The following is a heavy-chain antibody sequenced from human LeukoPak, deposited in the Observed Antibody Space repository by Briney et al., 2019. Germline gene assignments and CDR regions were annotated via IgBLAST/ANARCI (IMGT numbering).Heavy chain of an antibody. Sequence: GGSLRLSCAASGFTFSSYWMSWVRQAPGKGLEWVANIKQDGSEKYYVDSVKGRFTISRDNAKNSLYLQMNSLRAEDTAVYYCARDRDSYYYYYYYMDVWGKGTTATVSS. D-gene: IGHD2-15*01. J-gene: IGHJ6*03. CDR2: IKQDGSEK. CDR3: ARDRDSYYYYYYYMDV. CDR1: GFTFSSYW. V-gene: IGHV3-7*01.